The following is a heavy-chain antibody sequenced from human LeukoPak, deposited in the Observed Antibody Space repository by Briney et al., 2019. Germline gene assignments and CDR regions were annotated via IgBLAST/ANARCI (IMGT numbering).Heavy chain of an antibody. V-gene: IGHV4-61*01. CDR1: GGSVSSGSY. Sequence: ASGTLSLTCTVSGGSVSSGSYWSWIRQPPGKGLEWIGYIYYSGSTNYNPSLQSRVTISVDTSKSRFSLKLSSVTAADTAVYYCARATYDSSVHFDYWGQGTLVTVSS. CDR2: IYYSGST. D-gene: IGHD3-22*01. CDR3: ARATYDSSVHFDY. J-gene: IGHJ4*02.